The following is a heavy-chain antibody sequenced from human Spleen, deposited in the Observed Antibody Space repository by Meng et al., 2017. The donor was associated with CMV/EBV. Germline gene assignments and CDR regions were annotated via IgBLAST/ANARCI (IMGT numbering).Heavy chain of an antibody. V-gene: IGHV1-18*01. CDR2: ISAYNGNT. D-gene: IGHD3-22*01. Sequence: QVRLGQSGAEVTKPGASVKVSCKASGYTFTSYGISWVRQAPGQGLEWMGWISAYNGNTNYAQKLQGRVTMTTDTSTSTAYMELRSLRSDDTAVYYCARDRGYYDSSGFLFVYWGQGTLVTVSS. J-gene: IGHJ4*02. CDR1: GYTFTSYG. CDR3: ARDRGYYDSSGFLFVY.